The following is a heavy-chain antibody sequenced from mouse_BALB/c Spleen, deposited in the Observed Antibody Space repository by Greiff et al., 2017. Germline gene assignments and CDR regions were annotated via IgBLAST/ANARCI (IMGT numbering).Heavy chain of an antibody. V-gene: IGHV3-2*02. Sequence: VQLKESGPGLVKPSQSLSLTCTVTGYSITSDYAWNWIRQFPGNKLEWMGYISYSGSTSYNPSLKSRISITRDTSKNQFFLQLNSVTTEDTATYYCARKKYGNYLYYAMDYWGQGTSVTVSS. J-gene: IGHJ4*01. CDR2: ISYSGST. D-gene: IGHD2-10*02. CDR1: GYSITSDYA. CDR3: ARKKYGNYLYYAMDY.